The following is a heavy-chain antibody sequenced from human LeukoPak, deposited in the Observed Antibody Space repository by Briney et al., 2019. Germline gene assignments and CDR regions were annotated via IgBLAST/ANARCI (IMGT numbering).Heavy chain of an antibody. CDR3: ARVEGYDILTGYYKAPPFDY. Sequence: ASVKVSCKASGYTFTSYDINWVRQATGQGLEWLGWMNPSSGNTGYAQKFQGRVTMTRDTSISTAYMELSSLRSEDTAVYYCARVEGYDILTGYYKAPPFDYWGQGTLVTVSS. J-gene: IGHJ4*02. CDR2: MNPSSGNT. D-gene: IGHD3-9*01. V-gene: IGHV1-8*01. CDR1: GYTFTSYD.